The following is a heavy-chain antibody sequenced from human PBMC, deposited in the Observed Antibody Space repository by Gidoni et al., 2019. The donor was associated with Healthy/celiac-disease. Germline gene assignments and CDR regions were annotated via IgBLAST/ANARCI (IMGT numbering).Heavy chain of an antibody. CDR2: IGSSSSYI. D-gene: IGHD6-19*01. J-gene: IGHJ6*02. V-gene: IGHV3-21*01. Sequence: EVQLVESGGGLVKPGWSLSLSCAASAFTFSSYSMHCLRQAPGKGLEWFSSIGSSSSYIYYADSVKGRFTISRDNAKNSLYLQMNSLRAEDTAVYYCARDLSHSSGWYFTTSYYGMDVWSQGTTVTVSS. CDR1: AFTFSSYS. CDR3: ARDLSHSSGWYFTTSYYGMDV.